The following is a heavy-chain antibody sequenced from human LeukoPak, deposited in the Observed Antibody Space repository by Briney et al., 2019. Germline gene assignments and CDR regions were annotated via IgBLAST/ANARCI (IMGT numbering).Heavy chain of an antibody. CDR1: GFTLSSYV. D-gene: IGHD3-10*01. V-gene: IGHV3-23*01. CDR3: AKGGSVTTGGYFDY. J-gene: IGHJ4*02. CDR2: ISGDGGNT. Sequence: GGSLRLSCAASGFTLSSYVMSWVRQAPGKGLEWVSAISGDGGNTYYADSVKGRFTISRDNSKNTLYLQMNSLRAEDTAVYYCAKGGSVTTGGYFDYWGQGTLVTVSS.